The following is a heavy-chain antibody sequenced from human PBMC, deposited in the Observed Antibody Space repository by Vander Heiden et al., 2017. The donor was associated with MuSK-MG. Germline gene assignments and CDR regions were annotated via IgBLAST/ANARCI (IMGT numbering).Heavy chain of an antibody. CDR3: ARVSSSSSADYAFDI. J-gene: IGHJ3*02. D-gene: IGHD6-6*01. CDR1: GGTFSSYA. CDR2: IIPSFGTA. Sequence: QVQLVQSGAEVKKAGSSVKVSCKASGGTFSSYAISWVREASGQGLEWMGGIIPSFGTANDAQKFQGRVTITADESTSTAYMELSSLRSEDTAVYYCARVSSSSSADYAFDIWGQGTMVTVSS. V-gene: IGHV1-69*01.